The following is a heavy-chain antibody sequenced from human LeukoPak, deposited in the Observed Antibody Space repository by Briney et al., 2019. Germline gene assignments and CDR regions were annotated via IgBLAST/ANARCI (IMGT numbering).Heavy chain of an antibody. D-gene: IGHD2-21*02. Sequence: GGSLRLSCAASGFTVSNNYMSWVRQAPGKGLEWVSAVYDGDTTYYADSVKGRFTISRDNSKNTLYLQINSLRVEDTAVYFCARDRLLYLDYWGQGAPVTVSS. CDR1: GFTVSNNY. J-gene: IGHJ4*02. V-gene: IGHV3-53*01. CDR2: VYDGDTT. CDR3: ARDRLLYLDY.